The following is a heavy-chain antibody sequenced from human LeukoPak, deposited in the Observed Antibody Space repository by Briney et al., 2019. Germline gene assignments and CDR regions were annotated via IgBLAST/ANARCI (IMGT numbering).Heavy chain of an antibody. Sequence: GASVNVSCKASGYIFTSNYMHWVRQAAGQGLEGMGIINPSGGSTSYAQKFQGRVTMTRDTSTSTVYMELSSLRSEDTAVYYCASQPSSSSSGSFDYWGQGTLVTVSS. J-gene: IGHJ4*02. CDR2: INPSGGST. CDR1: GYIFTSNY. D-gene: IGHD6-6*01. V-gene: IGHV1-46*01. CDR3: ASQPSSSSSGSFDY.